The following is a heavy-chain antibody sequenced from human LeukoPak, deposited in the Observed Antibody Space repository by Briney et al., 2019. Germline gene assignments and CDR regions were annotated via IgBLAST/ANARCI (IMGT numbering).Heavy chain of an antibody. CDR3: ARGLSNGCFS. D-gene: IGHD2-8*01. J-gene: IGHJ5*02. CDR1: GGSFSGYY. Sequence: SETLSLTCAVYGGSFSGYYWSWIRQPPGKGLEWIGEINHSGSTNYNPSLKSRVTISVDTSKNQFSLKLSSVTAADTAVYYWARGLSNGCFSWGRGPLVPFPP. V-gene: IGHV4-34*01. CDR2: INHSGST.